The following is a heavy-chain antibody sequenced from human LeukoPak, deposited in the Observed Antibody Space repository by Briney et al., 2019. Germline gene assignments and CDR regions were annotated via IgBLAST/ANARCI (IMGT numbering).Heavy chain of an antibody. Sequence: AAVNVSFKVSGYTLTELSMHWVRQAPGKGLEGMGVIDPEDGETIYPQKLKGRVTMNEDTHTDTDYMELSSLRSEDTAVYYCATGYSSGWYYFDYWGQGTLVTVSS. CDR2: IDPEDGET. CDR1: GYTLTELS. V-gene: IGHV1-24*01. CDR3: ATGYSSGWYYFDY. J-gene: IGHJ4*02. D-gene: IGHD6-19*01.